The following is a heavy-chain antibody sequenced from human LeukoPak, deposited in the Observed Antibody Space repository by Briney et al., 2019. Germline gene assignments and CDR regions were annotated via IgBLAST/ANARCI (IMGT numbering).Heavy chain of an antibody. CDR1: GFTFSSYA. CDR3: AKLGYSGYDPKDY. J-gene: IGHJ4*02. V-gene: IGHV3-23*01. CDR2: ISGSGIST. D-gene: IGHD5-12*01. Sequence: GGSLRLSCAASGFTFSSYAMSWVRQAPAKGLERVSSISGSGISTYYTDSVKGRFTISRDNSKNTLYLQMNSLRAEDTAIYYCAKLGYSGYDPKDYWGQGNLVTVSS.